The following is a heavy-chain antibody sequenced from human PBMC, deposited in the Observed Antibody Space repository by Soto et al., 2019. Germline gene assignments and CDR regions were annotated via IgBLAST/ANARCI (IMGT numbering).Heavy chain of an antibody. CDR1: GGSISSYY. CDR2: IYYSGST. J-gene: IGHJ4*02. CDR3: ARHNYGSGSTYFDY. Sequence: SETLSLTCTVSGGSISSYYWSWIRQPPGKGLEWIGYIYYSGSTNYNPSHTSRVTISVDTSKNQFSLKLNSMTAADTAVYYCARHNYGSGSTYFDYWGQGTLVTVSS. V-gene: IGHV4-59*08. D-gene: IGHD3-10*01.